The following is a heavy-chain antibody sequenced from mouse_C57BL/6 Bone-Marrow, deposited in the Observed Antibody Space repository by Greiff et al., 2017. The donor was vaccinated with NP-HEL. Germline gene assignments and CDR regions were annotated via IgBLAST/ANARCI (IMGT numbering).Heavy chain of an antibody. CDR3: ARGLRAPFAY. J-gene: IGHJ3*01. CDR1: GYTFTSYW. Sequence: QVQLKQPGAELVKPGASVKLSCKASGYTFTSYWMHWVKQRPGQGLEWIGMIHPNSGSTNYNEKFKSKATLTVDKSSSTAYMQLSSLTSEDSAVYYCARGLRAPFAYWGQGTLVTVSA. D-gene: IGHD2-4*01. CDR2: IHPNSGST. V-gene: IGHV1-64*01.